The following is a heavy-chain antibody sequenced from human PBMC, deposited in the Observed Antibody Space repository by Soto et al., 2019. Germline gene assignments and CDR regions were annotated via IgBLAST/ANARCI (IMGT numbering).Heavy chain of an antibody. Sequence: QVHVQQSGPGLVKPSETLSLSCTVSSGPSSSHNWGWIGQPPGRGLEWIGYVYYTGGTSYNPSLKSRVTISADTSTNHISLTLSSVTAADTAVYYCVRQGIDYLHGLVDVWGQGTTVSVSS. CDR1: SGPSSSHN. CDR3: VRQGIDYLHGLVDV. D-gene: IGHD1-26*01. CDR2: VYYTGGT. J-gene: IGHJ6*02. V-gene: IGHV4-59*08.